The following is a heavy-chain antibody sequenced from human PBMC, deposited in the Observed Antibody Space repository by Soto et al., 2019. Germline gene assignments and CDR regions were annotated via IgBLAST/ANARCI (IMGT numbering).Heavy chain of an antibody. CDR3: ARDFFPMIVAAYAFDI. D-gene: IGHD3-22*01. CDR1: GYTFTGYY. Sequence: QVQLVQSGAEVKKPGASVKVSCKASGYTFTGYYMHWVRQAPGQGLEWMGWINPNSGGTNYAQKFQGGVTMTRDTSISTAYMELSRLRSDDTAVYYCARDFFPMIVAAYAFDIWGQGTMVTVSS. V-gene: IGHV1-2*02. J-gene: IGHJ3*02. CDR2: INPNSGGT.